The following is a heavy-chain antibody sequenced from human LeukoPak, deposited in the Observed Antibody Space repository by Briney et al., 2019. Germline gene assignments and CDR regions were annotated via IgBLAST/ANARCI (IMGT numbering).Heavy chain of an antibody. CDR2: ISGSGGST. J-gene: IGHJ4*02. CDR3: ASLLPDY. Sequence: GGFLRLSCAASGFTVSSNYMSWVRQAPGKGLEWVSAISGSGGSTYYADSVKGQFTISRDNSKNTLYLQMNSLRAEDTVVYYCASLLPDYWGQGTLVTVSS. CDR1: GFTVSSNY. V-gene: IGHV3-23*01.